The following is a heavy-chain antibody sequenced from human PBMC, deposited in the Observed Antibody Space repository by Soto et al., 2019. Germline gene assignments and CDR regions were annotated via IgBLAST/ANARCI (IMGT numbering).Heavy chain of an antibody. Sequence: GGSLRLSCAASGFTFSSYSMNWVRQAPGKGLEWVSYISSSSSTIYYADSVKGRFTISRDNAKNQFSLKLSSVTAADTAVYYCARHALGQLDYWGQGTLVTVSS. J-gene: IGHJ4*02. CDR2: ISSSSSTI. D-gene: IGHD6-6*01. V-gene: IGHV3-48*01. CDR1: GFTFSSYS. CDR3: ARHALGQLDY.